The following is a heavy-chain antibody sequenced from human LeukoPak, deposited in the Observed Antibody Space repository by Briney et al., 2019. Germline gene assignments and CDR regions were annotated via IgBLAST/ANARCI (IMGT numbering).Heavy chain of an antibody. CDR2: INPNSGGT. Sequence: GASVKVSCKTSGYTFTGYYMHWVRQAPGQGLEWMGWINPNSGGTNYAQKFQARVTMTRDTSISTAYMELSRLRSDDTAVYYCAREDRLGVVIYGAFDIWGQGTMVTVSS. D-gene: IGHD3-3*01. J-gene: IGHJ3*02. CDR3: AREDRLGVVIYGAFDI. V-gene: IGHV1-2*02. CDR1: GYTFTGYY.